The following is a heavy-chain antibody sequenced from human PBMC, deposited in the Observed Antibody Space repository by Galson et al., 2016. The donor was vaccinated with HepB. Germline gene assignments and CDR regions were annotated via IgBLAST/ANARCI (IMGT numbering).Heavy chain of an antibody. J-gene: IGHJ4*02. V-gene: IGHV3-11*04. CDR2: ISGSGSDI. CDR1: GFTLSDFY. Sequence: SLRLSCAASGFTLSDFYMSWIRQAPGKGQEWVSYISGSGSDIYYSDSVKGRFTISRDNADRSLFLQMHSLRADDTAVYYCARALGMAQNWGQGTLVTVSS. D-gene: IGHD3-16*01. CDR3: ARALGMAQN.